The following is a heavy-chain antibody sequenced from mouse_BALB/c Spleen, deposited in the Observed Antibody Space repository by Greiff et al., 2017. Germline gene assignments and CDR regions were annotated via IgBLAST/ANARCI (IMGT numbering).Heavy chain of an antibody. D-gene: IGHD4-1*01. CDR3: ARHKDWDFFAY. V-gene: IGHV5-9-3*01. Sequence: EVQVVESGGGLVKPGGSLKLSCAASGFTFSSYAMSWVRQTPEKRLEWVATISSGGSYTYYPDSVKGRFTISRDNAKNTLYLQMSSLRSEDTAMYYCARHKDWDFFAYWGQGTLVTVSA. CDR1: GFTFSSYA. J-gene: IGHJ3*01. CDR2: ISSGGSYT.